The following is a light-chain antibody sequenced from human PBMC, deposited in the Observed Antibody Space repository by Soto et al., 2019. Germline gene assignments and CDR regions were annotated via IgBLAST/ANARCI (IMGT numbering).Light chain of an antibody. CDR2: GAS. V-gene: IGKV3-20*01. CDR3: QHYDNSPPSVT. Sequence: VLPQSPATLSLSPGERATLSCRASQSVSSDFLVWYQQKPCQAPRLLIYGASSRATGIPDRFRGGGSGRACILSISSLGPEEFAVYYFQHYDNSPPSVTFGPCTTVDIK. J-gene: IGKJ3*01. CDR1: QSVSSDF.